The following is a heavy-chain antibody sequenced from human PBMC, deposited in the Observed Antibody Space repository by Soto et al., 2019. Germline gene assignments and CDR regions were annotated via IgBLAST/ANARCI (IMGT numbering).Heavy chain of an antibody. CDR3: ANGVSVDAFVI. D-gene: IGHD2-8*01. CDR2: INPSGGST. V-gene: IGHV1-46*03. CDR1: GYTFTSYY. Sequence: ASVKVSCKASGYTFTSYYMHWVRQAPGQGLEWMGIINPSGGSTSYAQKFQGRVTMTRDTSTSTVYLELSSLRSEDTAVYSCANGVSVDAFVIGGQGTMVTVSS. J-gene: IGHJ3*02.